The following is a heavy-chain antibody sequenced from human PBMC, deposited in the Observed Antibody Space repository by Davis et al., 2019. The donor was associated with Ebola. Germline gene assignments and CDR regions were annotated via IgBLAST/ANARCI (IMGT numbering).Heavy chain of an antibody. CDR1: GFVFSDFS. CDR2: ITKGSDAI. Sequence: PGGSLRLSCAASGFVFSDFSMNWVRQAPGKGLEWITYITKGSDAIHYADSVKGRFTVSRDSAKNLVFLQMSSLRDEDSAVYYCARDHFFAFDFWSQGVHVSVSS. J-gene: IGHJ4*02. V-gene: IGHV3-48*02. D-gene: IGHD3/OR15-3a*01. CDR3: ARDHFFAFDF.